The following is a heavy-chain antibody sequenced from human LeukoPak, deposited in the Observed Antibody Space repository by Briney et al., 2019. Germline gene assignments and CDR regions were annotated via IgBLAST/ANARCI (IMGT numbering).Heavy chain of an antibody. CDR1: GGSICSSSYY. CDR3: ARGRARVAILLGLDKPYYGMDV. CDR2: IYYSGST. V-gene: IGHV4-39*01. D-gene: IGHD1-1*01. J-gene: IGHJ6*02. Sequence: SETLSLTCTVSGGSICSSSYYWGWIRQPPGKGLEWIGSIYYSGSTYYNPSLKSRVTISVDTSKNQFSLKLSSVTAADTAVYYCARGRARVAILLGLDKPYYGMDVWGQGTTVTVSS.